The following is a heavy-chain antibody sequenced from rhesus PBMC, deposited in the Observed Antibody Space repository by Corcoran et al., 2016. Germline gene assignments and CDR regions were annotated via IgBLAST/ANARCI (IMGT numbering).Heavy chain of an antibody. Sequence: QLQLQESGPGLVKPSETLSVTCAVSGGSISSSYWSWVRQAPGKGLEWIGYIYGSVIMTNNLPSLKSRVTLSVDTSKIQHSLKLSSVTTADTSVYYCARGGSGWYYYFDCWGQGVLVTVSS. V-gene: IGHV4-169*01. CDR2: IYGSVIMT. CDR1: GGSISSSY. D-gene: IGHD6-31*01. J-gene: IGHJ4*01. CDR3: ARGGSGWYYYFDC.